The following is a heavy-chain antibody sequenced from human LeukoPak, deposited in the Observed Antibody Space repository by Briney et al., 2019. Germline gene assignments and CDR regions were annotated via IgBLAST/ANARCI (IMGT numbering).Heavy chain of an antibody. J-gene: IGHJ6*02. CDR3: AKTYCSLYYYGMDV. Sequence: GGALRLSCAASGFTFSSYSMNGVGQAPGKGLEGVSSISGSRDYIYYAESVKGRFTISRDNAKNSLYLQMNSLRVEDTAVYYCAKTYCSLYYYGMDVWGQGTTVTVSS. D-gene: IGHD3-10*01. CDR1: GFTFSSYS. CDR2: ISGSRDYI. V-gene: IGHV3-21*01.